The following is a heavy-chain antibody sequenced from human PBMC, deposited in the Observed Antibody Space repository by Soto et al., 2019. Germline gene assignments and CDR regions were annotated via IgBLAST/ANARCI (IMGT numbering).Heavy chain of an antibody. CDR3: ATQRLCTGGHCWNWFDP. CDR2: VYYSGSN. CDR1: GGSISSSSSY. D-gene: IGHD2-8*02. Sequence: SXTLSVTCTVPGGSISSSSSYWAWVRQPTWKGLEWIGSVYYSGSNNYNPYLRSRVTISLGTSKKQFSLKLNSVTAAGTAVYYCATQRLCTGGHCWNWFDPWGQGTLVTVSS. V-gene: IGHV4-39*07. J-gene: IGHJ5*02.